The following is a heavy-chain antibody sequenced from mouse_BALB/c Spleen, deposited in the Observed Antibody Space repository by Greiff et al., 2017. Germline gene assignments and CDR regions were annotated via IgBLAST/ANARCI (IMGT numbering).Heavy chain of an antibody. CDR3: ARLYGYDDGGY. D-gene: IGHD2-2*01. J-gene: IGHJ4*01. CDR1: GYTFTSYW. CDR2: IYPGDGDT. Sequence: QVQLQQSGAELARPGASVKLSCKASGYTFTSYWMQWVKQRPGQGLEWIGAIYPGDGDTRYTQKFKGKATLTADKSSSTAYMQLSSLASEDSAVYYCARLYGYDDGGYWGQGTSVTVSS. V-gene: IGHV1-87*01.